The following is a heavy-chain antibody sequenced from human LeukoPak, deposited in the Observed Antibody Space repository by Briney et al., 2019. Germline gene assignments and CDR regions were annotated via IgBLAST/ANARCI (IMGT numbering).Heavy chain of an antibody. D-gene: IGHD6-13*01. J-gene: IGHJ4*02. Sequence: SETLSLTRTVSGGSISSYYWSWIRQPPGKGLEWIGYIYYSGSTNYNPSLKSRVTMSIDTSMNQFSLKVTSVTAADTAVYYCARGSSRFDCWGQGTLVTVSS. V-gene: IGHV4-59*01. CDR2: IYYSGST. CDR1: GGSISSYY. CDR3: ARGSSRFDC.